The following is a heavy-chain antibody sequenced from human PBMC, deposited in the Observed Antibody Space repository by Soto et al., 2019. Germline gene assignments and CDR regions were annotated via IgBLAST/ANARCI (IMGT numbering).Heavy chain of an antibody. Sequence: VQLRESGPGLVKPWETLSLTCADSGGPLNDDYWWGWVRQSPGEGLEWIGEIHRSGRTNFNMSLKSRVSFSVDKSDSQVSLRLAFVTAADTAVYHCTRGAHYRWDFWGQGTLVTVSS. CDR1: GGPLNDDYW. CDR3: TRGAHYRWDF. D-gene: IGHD1-26*01. V-gene: IGHV4-4*02. J-gene: IGHJ4*02. CDR2: IHRSGRT.